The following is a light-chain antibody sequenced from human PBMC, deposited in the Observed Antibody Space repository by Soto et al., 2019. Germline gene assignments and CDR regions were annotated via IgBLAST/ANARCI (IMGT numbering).Light chain of an antibody. J-gene: IGLJ1*01. CDR2: EVS. CDR3: SSYTSSITYV. V-gene: IGLV2-14*01. Sequence: QSVLTQPASVSGSPGQSITISCTGTSSDVGTYNYVSWYQQHPGKAPKLMIYEVSNRPSGVSNRFSGSKSGNTASLTISGLQAEGGADYYCSSYTSSITYVFGTGTKVTVL. CDR1: SSDVGTYNY.